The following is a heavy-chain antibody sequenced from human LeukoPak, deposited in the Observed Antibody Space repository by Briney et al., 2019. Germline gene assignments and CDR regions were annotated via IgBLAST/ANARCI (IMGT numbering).Heavy chain of an antibody. D-gene: IGHD3-22*01. Sequence: GGSLRLSCAASGFTFSSYSMNWVRQAPGKGLEWVSYISSSGSTIYYADSVKGRFTISRDNAKNSLYLQMNSLRAEDTAVYYCARGYYYDSSGYGGFGDIDYWGQGTLVTVSS. V-gene: IGHV3-48*04. J-gene: IGHJ4*02. CDR1: GFTFSSYS. CDR2: ISSSGSTI. CDR3: ARGYYYDSSGYGGFGDIDY.